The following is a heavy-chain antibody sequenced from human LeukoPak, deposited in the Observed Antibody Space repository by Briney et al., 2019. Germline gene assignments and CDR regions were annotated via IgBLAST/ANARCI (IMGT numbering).Heavy chain of an antibody. CDR1: GYTFTSFG. J-gene: IGHJ5*02. V-gene: IGHV1-18*01. CDR2: ISAYTGDT. CDR3: ARLGVIPAPDH. Sequence: ASVKVFCKTSGYTFTSFGVTWVRQAPGQGLEWMGWISAYTGDTGSAEKFQDRVTLTTDTSTSTVYLELTTLTSDDTAVYYCARLGVIPAPDHWGQGTLVTVSS. D-gene: IGHD2-2*01.